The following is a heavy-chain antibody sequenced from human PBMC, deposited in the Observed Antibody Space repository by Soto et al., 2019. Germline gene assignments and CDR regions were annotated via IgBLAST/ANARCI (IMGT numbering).Heavy chain of an antibody. CDR2: ISGDNINS. J-gene: IGHJ6*02. V-gene: IGHV1-18*01. CDR1: GFTFSDYG. D-gene: IGHD6-13*01. Sequence: ASVKVSCKASGFTFSDYGLSWVRQAPGQPLEWMGWISGDNINSKYSQKFQGRLTMTTDTSTATASMELRSLTSDDTAVYYCGGEGQQLAQEKYYQFNGMDVWGQGATVTVSS. CDR3: GGEGQQLAQEKYYQFNGMDV.